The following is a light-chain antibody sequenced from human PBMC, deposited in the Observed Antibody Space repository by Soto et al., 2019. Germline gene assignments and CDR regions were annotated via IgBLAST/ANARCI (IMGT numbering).Light chain of an antibody. CDR2: DAS. CDR3: QQYDNVFT. CDR1: QSISHW. J-gene: IGKJ5*01. V-gene: IGKV1-33*01. Sequence: DIQMTQSPSTLSASLGARVTITCRASQSISHWLAWYQQKPGIAPKLLIYDASNLQTGVPSRFSGSGYGTDFTFTISSLQPEDIATYYCQQYDNVFTFGQGTRLEIK.